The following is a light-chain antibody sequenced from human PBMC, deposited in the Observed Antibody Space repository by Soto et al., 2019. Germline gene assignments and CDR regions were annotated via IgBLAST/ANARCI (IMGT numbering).Light chain of an antibody. CDR3: QQYNQGPPIT. CDR1: QSISKN. Sequence: EIVMTQSPATLSVSPGERATLSCRASQSISKNLGWYQQKPGQAPRLLIYGASTRATGIPARFSGSGSGTEFTLTISSLQSEESAVYYCQQYNQGPPITCGQGTRLEIK. J-gene: IGKJ5*01. CDR2: GAS. V-gene: IGKV3-15*01.